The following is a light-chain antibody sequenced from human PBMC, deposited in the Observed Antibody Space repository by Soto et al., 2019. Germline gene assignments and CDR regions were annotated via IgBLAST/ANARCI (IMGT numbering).Light chain of an antibody. V-gene: IGKV3-20*01. CDR3: QQYGSSPPTT. J-gene: IGKJ3*01. CDR2: GAS. CDR1: QSRSNS. Sequence: ELMMKHSLAPLSVSAXERATLSCKAGQSRSNSLAWYHHIPGQPPSLLTYGASTRATGIPDRFSGSGSGTDSTLTISRLEPEDFAVYYCQQYGSSPPTTFGPGTKVDN.